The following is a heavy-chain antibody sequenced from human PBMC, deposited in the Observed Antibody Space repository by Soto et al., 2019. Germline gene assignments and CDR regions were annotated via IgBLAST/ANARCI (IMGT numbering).Heavy chain of an antibody. Sequence: GESLKISCKGSGYSFTSYWIGWVRQMPGKGLERMGIIYPGNSDTRYSPTFQGQVTISADKSISTAYLQWSSLKASDTAMYYCATSYPDSSSSPYYYGMDVWGQGTTVTVSS. V-gene: IGHV5-51*01. CDR3: ATSYPDSSSSPYYYGMDV. J-gene: IGHJ6*02. CDR1: GYSFTSYW. CDR2: IYPGNSDT. D-gene: IGHD6-6*01.